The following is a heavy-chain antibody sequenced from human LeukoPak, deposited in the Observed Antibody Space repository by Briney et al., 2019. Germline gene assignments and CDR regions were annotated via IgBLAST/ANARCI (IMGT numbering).Heavy chain of an antibody. CDR1: GFTFSSYA. CDR3: AKDREMYSSGWPGYFDY. Sequence: PGPSLRLSCAPSGFTFSSYAMSSVRQAPGKWLEWVSAISGSGGTTYYADSVKGRFTISRDKSKNTLYLQMNSLRAEDTAVYYCAKDREMYSSGWPGYFDYWGQGTLVTVSS. CDR2: ISGSGGTT. J-gene: IGHJ4*02. V-gene: IGHV3-23*01. D-gene: IGHD6-19*01.